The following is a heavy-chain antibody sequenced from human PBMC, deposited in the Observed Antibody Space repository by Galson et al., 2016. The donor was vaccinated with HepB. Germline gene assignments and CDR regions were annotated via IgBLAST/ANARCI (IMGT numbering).Heavy chain of an antibody. CDR1: GFTFSSYS. CDR2: ISYDGTNK. Sequence: SLRLSCAASGFTFSSYSMHWVRQAPGKGLEWVAIISYDGTNKYYADSVKGRFTIARDNSKNTLPLQMNSLRTEDTAVYYCARDRGYNAFDYRPAYLGQGTLVTVSS. D-gene: IGHD5-12*01. J-gene: IGHJ4*02. V-gene: IGHV3-30-3*01. CDR3: ARDRGYNAFDYRPAY.